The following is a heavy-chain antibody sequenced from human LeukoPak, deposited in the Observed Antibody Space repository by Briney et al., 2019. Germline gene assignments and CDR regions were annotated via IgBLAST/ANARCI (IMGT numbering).Heavy chain of an antibody. Sequence: GGSLRLSCAASGFTFSSYSMNWVRQAPGKGQEWVSYISSSSSTMYYADSVKGRFTISRDNAKNSLYLQMNSLRAEDTAVYYCARDRHFDTSGYYNAFDIWGQGTMVTVSS. J-gene: IGHJ3*02. D-gene: IGHD3-22*01. V-gene: IGHV3-48*01. CDR3: ARDRHFDTSGYYNAFDI. CDR1: GFTFSSYS. CDR2: ISSSSSTM.